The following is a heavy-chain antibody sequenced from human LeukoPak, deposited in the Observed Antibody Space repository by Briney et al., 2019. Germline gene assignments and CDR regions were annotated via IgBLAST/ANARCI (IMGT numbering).Heavy chain of an antibody. J-gene: IGHJ5*02. D-gene: IGHD3-10*01. CDR1: GYTLTELS. V-gene: IGHV1-24*01. CDR2: FDPEDGET. CDR3: ARGLANQNLWFGDNWFDP. Sequence: GASVKVSCKVSGYTLTELSMHWVRQAPGKGLEWMGGFDPEDGETIYAQKFQGRVTMTEDTSTDTAYMELSRLRSDDTAVYYCARGLANQNLWFGDNWFDPWGQGTLVTVSS.